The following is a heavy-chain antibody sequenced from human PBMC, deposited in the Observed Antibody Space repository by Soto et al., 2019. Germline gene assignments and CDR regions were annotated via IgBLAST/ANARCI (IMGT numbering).Heavy chain of an antibody. D-gene: IGHD3-22*01. CDR1: GFTFSNAW. Sequence: PGGSLRLSCAASGFTFSNAWMSWVRQAPGKGLEWVGRIKSKTDGGTTDYAAPVKGRFTISRDDSKNTLYLQMNSLKTEDTAVYYCTTVIYAVVVISSGWFDPWGQGTLVTVSS. CDR3: TTVIYAVVVISSGWFDP. CDR2: IKSKTDGGTT. J-gene: IGHJ5*02. V-gene: IGHV3-15*01.